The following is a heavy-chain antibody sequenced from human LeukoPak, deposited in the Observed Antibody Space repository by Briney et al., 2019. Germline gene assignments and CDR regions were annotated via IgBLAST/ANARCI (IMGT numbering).Heavy chain of an antibody. D-gene: IGHD1-26*01. CDR3: ARYGRYRAFDI. CDR2: INSDVSTT. J-gene: IGHJ3*02. V-gene: IGHV3-74*01. Sequence: GGSLRLSCAASGFTSSAYWMHWVRQVPGKGLVWVSRINSDVSTTNYADSVKGRFTISRDNAKNTIYLQMNSLRAEDTAVYYCARYGRYRAFDIWGPGTAVTVSS. CDR1: GFTSSAYW.